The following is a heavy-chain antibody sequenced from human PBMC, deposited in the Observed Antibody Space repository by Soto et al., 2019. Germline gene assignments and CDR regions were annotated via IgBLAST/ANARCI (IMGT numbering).Heavy chain of an antibody. CDR2: IYHSGST. CDR3: ARGYDIVAPGSAFDI. CDR1: SGSISSSNW. V-gene: IGHV4-4*02. J-gene: IGHJ3*02. D-gene: IGHD5-12*01. Sequence: SDTLSVTWAVSSGSISSSNWWRWVRQPPGKGLEWIGEIYHSGSTNYNPSLKSRVTIPVDKSKNQFSLKLSSVTAADTAVYYCARGYDIVAPGSAFDIWGQGTMVTVSS.